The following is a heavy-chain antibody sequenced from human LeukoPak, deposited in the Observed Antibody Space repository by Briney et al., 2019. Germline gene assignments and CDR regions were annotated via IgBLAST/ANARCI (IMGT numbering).Heavy chain of an antibody. V-gene: IGHV3-33*05. CDR3: AKHPDYYGSGSYYDY. J-gene: IGHJ4*02. Sequence: PGGSLRLSCATSGFTFSSYGMHWVRQVPGKGLEWVAVVSYDARSNYHVDSVKGRFTISRDNSKSTLYLQMNSLRAEDTAVYYCAKHPDYYGSGSYYDYWGQGTLVTVSS. CDR2: VSYDARSN. CDR1: GFTFSSYG. D-gene: IGHD3-10*01.